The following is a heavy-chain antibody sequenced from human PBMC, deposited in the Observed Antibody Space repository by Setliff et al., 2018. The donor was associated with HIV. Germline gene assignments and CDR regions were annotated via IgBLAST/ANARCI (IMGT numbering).Heavy chain of an antibody. V-gene: IGHV4-4*07. J-gene: IGHJ4*02. CDR3: ARSRHCGSDCYFDL. CDR2: FSSSGST. CDR1: GASITTHW. D-gene: IGHD2-21*02. Sequence: SETLSLTCTVSGASITTHWWSWIRQPAGKGLEWIGRFSSSGSTNYNSSLESRVTMSVDTSKNQFYLNLRSVTATDMAIYSCARSRHCGSDCYFDLSGQGTLVTVSS.